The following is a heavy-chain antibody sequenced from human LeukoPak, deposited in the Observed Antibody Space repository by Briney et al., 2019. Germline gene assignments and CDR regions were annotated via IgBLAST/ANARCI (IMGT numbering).Heavy chain of an antibody. CDR3: ARGRRKLLFNRNYYFDY. V-gene: IGHV1-8*01. CDR2: MNPNSGNT. Sequence: GPVKVSCKASGYTFTSYDINWVRQATGQGLEWMGWMNPNSGNTGYAQKFQGRVTMTRNTSISTAYMELSSLRSEDTAVYYCARGRRKLLFNRNYYFDYWGQGTLVTVSS. J-gene: IGHJ4*02. CDR1: GYTFTSYD. D-gene: IGHD3-10*01.